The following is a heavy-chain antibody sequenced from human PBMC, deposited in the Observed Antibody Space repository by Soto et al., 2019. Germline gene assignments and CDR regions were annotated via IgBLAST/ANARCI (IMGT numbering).Heavy chain of an antibody. Sequence: PGGSLRLSCAASGFTFSSYWMSWVRQAPGKGLEWVANIKLDGSEKYYVDSVKGRFTISRDNAKNSLYLQMNSLRAEDTAVYYCARDVETGVDYFDYWGQGTLVTAPQ. D-gene: IGHD7-27*01. CDR1: GFTFSSYW. CDR3: ARDVETGVDYFDY. J-gene: IGHJ4*02. CDR2: IKLDGSEK. V-gene: IGHV3-7*01.